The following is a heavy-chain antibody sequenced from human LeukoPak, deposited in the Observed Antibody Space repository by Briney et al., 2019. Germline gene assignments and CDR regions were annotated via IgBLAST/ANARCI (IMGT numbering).Heavy chain of an antibody. Sequence: PGGSLRLSCEVSGFNFNDYSMHWVRQAPEKGLEWVASITSTSRTILYADSVRGRFIVSRDNAKNTVSLEMNSLRGEDAALYYCARDFPDNSLFDLWGRGTLVTVSS. V-gene: IGHV3-21*06. CDR2: ITSTSRTI. CDR1: GFNFNDYS. D-gene: IGHD5-24*01. CDR3: ARDFPDNSLFDL. J-gene: IGHJ4*02.